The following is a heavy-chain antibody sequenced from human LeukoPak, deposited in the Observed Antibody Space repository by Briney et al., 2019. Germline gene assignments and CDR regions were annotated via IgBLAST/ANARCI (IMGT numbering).Heavy chain of an antibody. J-gene: IGHJ4*02. CDR3: ARGRSSGYYYVPSFHFDY. V-gene: IGHV4-34*01. Sequence: SETLSLTCVVYGGSFSGYYWSWIRQPPGKGLEWIGEINHSGSTNYNPSLKSRVTISVDTSKNQFSLKLSSVTAADTAVYYCARGRSSGYYYVPSFHFDYWGQGTLVTVSS. CDR2: INHSGST. D-gene: IGHD3-22*01. CDR1: GGSFSGYY.